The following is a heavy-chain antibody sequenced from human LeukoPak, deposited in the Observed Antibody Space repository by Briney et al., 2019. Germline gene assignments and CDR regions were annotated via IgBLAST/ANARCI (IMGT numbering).Heavy chain of an antibody. CDR3: AKDTRVPAAMMNY. D-gene: IGHD2-2*01. J-gene: IGHJ4*02. Sequence: GGSLRLSCAASEFTFSNYAMSWVRQAPGKGLEWVSDISGSGGSTYYADSVKGRFTISRDNSKNTLYLQMNSLRAEDTAVYYCAKDTRVPAAMMNYWGQGTLVTVSS. V-gene: IGHV3-23*01. CDR1: EFTFSNYA. CDR2: ISGSGGST.